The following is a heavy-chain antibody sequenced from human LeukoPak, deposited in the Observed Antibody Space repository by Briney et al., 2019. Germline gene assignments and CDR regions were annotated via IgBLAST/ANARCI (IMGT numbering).Heavy chain of an antibody. CDR2: INHSGST. V-gene: IGHV4-34*01. CDR1: GGSFSGYY. Sequence: PSETLSLTCAVYGGSFSGYYWSWIRQPPGKGLEWIGEINHSGSTNYNPSLKSRVTISVDTSKNQFSLKLSSVTAADTAVYYCARVSDSGYGIDYWGQGTLVTVSS. CDR3: ARVSDSGYGIDY. J-gene: IGHJ4*02. D-gene: IGHD5-12*01.